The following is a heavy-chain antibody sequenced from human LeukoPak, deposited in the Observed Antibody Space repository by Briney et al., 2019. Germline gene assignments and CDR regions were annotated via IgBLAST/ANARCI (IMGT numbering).Heavy chain of an antibody. CDR3: ASAGYCSGGSCYHDFDY. Sequence: GGSLRLSCAASGFTFSSYSMTWVRQAPGRGLEWVSSISSSSSYIYYADSVKGRFTISRDNAKNSLYLQMNSLRAEDTAVYYCASAGYCSGGSCYHDFDYWGQGTLVTVSS. J-gene: IGHJ4*02. V-gene: IGHV3-21*01. D-gene: IGHD2-15*01. CDR1: GFTFSSYS. CDR2: ISSSSSYI.